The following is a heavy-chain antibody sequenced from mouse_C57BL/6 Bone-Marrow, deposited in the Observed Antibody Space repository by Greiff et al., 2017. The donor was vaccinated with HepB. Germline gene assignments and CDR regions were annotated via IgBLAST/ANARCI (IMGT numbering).Heavy chain of an antibody. D-gene: IGHD2-3*01. CDR2: ISSGSSTI. V-gene: IGHV5-17*01. CDR3: ARQGDGYFVFDY. J-gene: IGHJ2*01. Sequence: EVKVVESGGGLVKPGGSLKLSCAASGFTFSDYGMHWVRQAPEKGLEWVAYISSGSSTIYYADTVKGRFTISRDNAKNTLFLQMPSLRSEDTAMYYCARQGDGYFVFDYWGQGTTLTVSS. CDR1: GFTFSDYG.